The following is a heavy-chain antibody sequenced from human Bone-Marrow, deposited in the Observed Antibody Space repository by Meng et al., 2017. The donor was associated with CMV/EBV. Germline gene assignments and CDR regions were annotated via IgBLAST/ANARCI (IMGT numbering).Heavy chain of an antibody. D-gene: IGHD6-19*01. CDR2: ISAYNGNT. Sequence: ASVKVSCKASGYTFTSYGISWVRQAPGQGLEWMGWISAYNGNTNYAQKLQGRVTMTTDTSTSTAYMELRSLRSDDTAVYYCARGRRRPGAGHRDWFDPWGQGTLVTVSS. CDR3: ARGRRRPGAGHRDWFDP. V-gene: IGHV1-18*01. J-gene: IGHJ5*02. CDR1: GYTFTSYG.